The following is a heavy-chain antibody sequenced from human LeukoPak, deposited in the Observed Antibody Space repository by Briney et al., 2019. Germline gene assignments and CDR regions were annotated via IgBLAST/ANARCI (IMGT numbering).Heavy chain of an antibody. D-gene: IGHD2-15*01. Sequence: SETLSLTCAVYGGSFSGYYWSWIRQPPGKGLEWIGEINHSGSTNYNPSLESRVTISVDTSKNQFSLKLNSVTAADTAVYYCARDRSSCSGGSCTEVLDYWGQGTLVTVSS. J-gene: IGHJ4*02. CDR2: INHSGST. CDR3: ARDRSSCSGGSCTEVLDY. V-gene: IGHV4-34*01. CDR1: GGSFSGYY.